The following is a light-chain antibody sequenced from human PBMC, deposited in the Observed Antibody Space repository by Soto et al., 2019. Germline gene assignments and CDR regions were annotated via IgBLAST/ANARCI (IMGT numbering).Light chain of an antibody. J-gene: IGKJ1*01. V-gene: IGKV3-20*01. CDR1: QSVSSSY. Sequence: EILLTQSPGTPSLSPGERARLSCSASQSVSSSYLAWYQQKPGQAPRLLIYGASSRATGIPDRFSGSGSGTDFTLTISRLEPEDFAVYYCQQYGSSSITFGQGTKVDIK. CDR3: QQYGSSSIT. CDR2: GAS.